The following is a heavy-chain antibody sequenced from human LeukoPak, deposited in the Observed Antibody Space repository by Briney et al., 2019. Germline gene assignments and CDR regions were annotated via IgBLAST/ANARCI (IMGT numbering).Heavy chain of an antibody. D-gene: IGHD2-21*01. CDR3: AKETVAVGGFVTIDY. Sequence: GGSLRLSCAASGFIFSNYAMSWVRQTPGKGPEWVSAISDNGDKAYYTESVKGRFSISRDNSKKTLYLQVNSLRAEDTAEYYCAKETVAVGGFVTIDYWGQGTLVTVSS. CDR1: GFIFSNYA. J-gene: IGHJ4*02. CDR2: ISDNGDKA. V-gene: IGHV3-23*01.